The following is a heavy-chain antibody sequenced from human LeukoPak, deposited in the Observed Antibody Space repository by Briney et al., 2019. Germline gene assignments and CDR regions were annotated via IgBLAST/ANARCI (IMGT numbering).Heavy chain of an antibody. D-gene: IGHD6-13*01. CDR1: GFTFSAYS. CDR2: ITSNSNYI. V-gene: IGHV3-21*01. J-gene: IGHJ4*02. Sequence: GGSLRVSCAASGFTFSAYSMNWVRQAPGKGLEWVSSITSNSNYIYYADSLKGRFTISRDNAKNSLYLQMNSLRAEDTAVYYCARGGVYSTRGIDYWGQGTLVTVSS. CDR3: ARGGVYSTRGIDY.